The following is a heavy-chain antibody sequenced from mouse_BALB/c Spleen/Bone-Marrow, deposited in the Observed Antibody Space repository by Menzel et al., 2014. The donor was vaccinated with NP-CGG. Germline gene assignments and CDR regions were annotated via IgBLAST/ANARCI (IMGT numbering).Heavy chain of an antibody. CDR2: IYPGNVNT. V-gene: IGHV1S56*01. Sequence: VKLMESGPELVKPGASVRISCKASGYTFTRYYIQWMKQRPGRGLGWIGWIYPGNVNTKYNEKFKGKATLTADKSSSTAYMQLSSLTSEGSAVYFCAMWLRRDYYAMDYWGQGTSVTVSS. CDR1: GYTFTRYY. CDR3: AMWLRRDYYAMDY. J-gene: IGHJ4*01. D-gene: IGHD2-2*01.